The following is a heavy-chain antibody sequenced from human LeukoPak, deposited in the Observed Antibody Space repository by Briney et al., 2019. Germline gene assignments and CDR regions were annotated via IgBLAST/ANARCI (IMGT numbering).Heavy chain of an antibody. CDR3: ARDPQSKGGDWGDFDY. CDR2: IKEDGSEK. V-gene: IGHV3-7*01. CDR1: GFTFSTYW. J-gene: IGHJ4*02. D-gene: IGHD2-21*02. Sequence: GGSLRLSCAASGFTFSTYWMSWVRQAPGKGLEWVANIKEDGSEKYYVDSVKGRFTISRDNAKNSLNLQMTSLRAEDTAVYYCARDPQSKGGDWGDFDYWGQGILVTVSS.